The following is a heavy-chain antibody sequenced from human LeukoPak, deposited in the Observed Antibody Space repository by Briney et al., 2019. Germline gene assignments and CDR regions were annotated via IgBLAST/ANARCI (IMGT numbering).Heavy chain of an antibody. CDR3: ARQTMVVTESWFDP. J-gene: IGHJ5*02. V-gene: IGHV3-48*01. Sequence: SVKGRFTISRDNAKNSLYLQMNSLRAEDTAVYYCARQTMVVTESWFDPWGQGTLVTVSS. D-gene: IGHD4-23*01.